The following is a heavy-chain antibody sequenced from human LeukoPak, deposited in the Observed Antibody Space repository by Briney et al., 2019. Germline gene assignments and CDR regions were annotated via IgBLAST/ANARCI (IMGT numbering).Heavy chain of an antibody. CDR2: IKQDGSEK. J-gene: IGHJ5*02. CDR1: GFTFSSYW. CDR3: AREAYDFWSGTSEWFDP. V-gene: IGHV3-7*01. D-gene: IGHD3-3*01. Sequence: GGSPRLSCAASGFTFSSYWMSRVRQAPGKGLEWVANIKQDGSEKYYVDSVKGRFTISRDNAKNSLYLQMNSLRAEDTAVYYCAREAYDFWSGTSEWFDPWGQGALVTVSS.